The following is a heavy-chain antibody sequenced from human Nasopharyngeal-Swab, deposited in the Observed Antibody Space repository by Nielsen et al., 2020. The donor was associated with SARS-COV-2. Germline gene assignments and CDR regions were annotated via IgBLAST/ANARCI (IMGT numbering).Heavy chain of an antibody. J-gene: IGHJ4*02. CDR2: IYPGDSDT. Sequence: GGSLRLSCKGSGYSFTSYWIGWVRQMPGKGLEWMGIIYPGDSDTRYSPSFQGQVTISADKSISTAYLQWSSLKASDTAMYYCARHVEAGATTSGFDYWGQGTLVTVSS. CDR3: ARHVEAGATTSGFDY. V-gene: IGHV5-51*01. D-gene: IGHD1-26*01. CDR1: GYSFTSYW.